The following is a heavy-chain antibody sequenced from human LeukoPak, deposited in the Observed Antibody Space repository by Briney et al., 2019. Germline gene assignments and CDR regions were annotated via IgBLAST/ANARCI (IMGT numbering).Heavy chain of an antibody. V-gene: IGHV3-23*01. D-gene: IGHD6-6*01. Sequence: PGGSLRLSCAASGFTYSDYSMSWVRQAPGKGLEWVSNIRKSGGDTFYADSVKGRFTVSRDNSKNTLYLQMNSLRADDTAVYYCAKGVYTTHFDPWGQGTLVTVSS. CDR1: GFTYSDYS. J-gene: IGHJ5*02. CDR3: AKGVYTTHFDP. CDR2: IRKSGGDT.